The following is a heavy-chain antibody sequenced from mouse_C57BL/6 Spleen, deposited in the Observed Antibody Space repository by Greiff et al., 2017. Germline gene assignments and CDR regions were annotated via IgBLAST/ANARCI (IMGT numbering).Heavy chain of an antibody. Sequence: EVKVVESGPELVKPGASVKISCKASGYSFTDYNMNWVEQSNGKSPEWIGVINPNYGTNSYNQKFNGKATLTVDQSSSTAYMQLNSLTSEDSAVYYCARNSNSLYFDVWGTGTTVTVSS. J-gene: IGHJ1*03. D-gene: IGHD2-5*01. CDR2: INPNYGTN. CDR1: GYSFTDYN. CDR3: ARNSNSLYFDV. V-gene: IGHV1-39*01.